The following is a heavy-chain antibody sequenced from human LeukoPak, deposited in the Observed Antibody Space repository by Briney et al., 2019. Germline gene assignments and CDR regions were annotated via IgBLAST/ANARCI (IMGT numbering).Heavy chain of an antibody. CDR2: ISTSGST. CDR3: ARCGGREQLIPYSLYY. J-gene: IGHJ4*02. D-gene: IGHD6-13*01. V-gene: IGHV4-4*09. CDR1: GGSISGYY. Sequence: PSETLSLTCTVSGGSISGYYLNWIRQPPGKGLEWIGYISTSGSTNYNPSLKSRVTISVDTSRNQFSLRLSSVTSADTAVYYCARCGGREQLIPYSLYYWGQGSLVTVSS.